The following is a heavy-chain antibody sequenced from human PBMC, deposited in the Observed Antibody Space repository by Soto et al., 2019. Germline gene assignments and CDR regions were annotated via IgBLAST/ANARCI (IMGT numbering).Heavy chain of an antibody. CDR3: AKDGYYNGWDV. Sequence: EVQLVESGGGLVQPGGSLRLSCEASGLTCSRYWMSWVRQAPGKGLEWVANIKQDGSEKYYVDSVKGRFTISRDNAKNSLYLQMNSLRAEDTAVYYCAKDGYYNGWDVWGQGTTVTVSS. J-gene: IGHJ6*02. CDR1: GLTCSRYW. V-gene: IGHV3-7*01. CDR2: IKQDGSEK.